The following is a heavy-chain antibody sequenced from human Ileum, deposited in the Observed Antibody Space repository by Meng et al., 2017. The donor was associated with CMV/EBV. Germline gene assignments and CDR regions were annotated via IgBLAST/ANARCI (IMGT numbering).Heavy chain of an antibody. Sequence: ASVLTFSNSAMSWVRQAPGKGLEWVSAISGSGGSTYHADSVKGRFTISRDNSKNTLYLQMNSLRAEDTAVYYCAKKYCSSTSCYHDYWGQGTLVTVSS. V-gene: IGHV3-23*01. CDR2: ISGSGGST. J-gene: IGHJ4*02. D-gene: IGHD2-2*01. CDR1: VLTFSNSA. CDR3: AKKYCSSTSCYHDY.